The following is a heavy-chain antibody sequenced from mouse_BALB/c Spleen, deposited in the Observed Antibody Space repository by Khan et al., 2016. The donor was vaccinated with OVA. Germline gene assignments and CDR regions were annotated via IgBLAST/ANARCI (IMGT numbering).Heavy chain of an antibody. CDR1: GISITSGNYR. V-gene: IGHV3-5*02. CDR2: IYYSGTV. Sequence: QLEESGPGLVKPSQTVSLTCTVTGISITSGNYRWSWIRQFPGNKLEWIGNIYYSGTVTYNPSLTSRTTITSDTSKNKCFLEMNSLTAEDTATYNCARDYGSLYWYFDVWGAGTTVTVSS. D-gene: IGHD1-1*01. J-gene: IGHJ1*01. CDR3: ARDYGSLYWYFDV.